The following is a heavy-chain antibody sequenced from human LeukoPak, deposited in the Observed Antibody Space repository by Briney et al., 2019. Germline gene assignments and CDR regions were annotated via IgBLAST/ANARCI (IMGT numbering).Heavy chain of an antibody. CDR2: IYYSGST. J-gene: IGHJ4*02. CDR1: GGSISSSSYY. Sequence: SETLSLTCTVSGGSISSSSYYWGWIRQPPGKGLGWIGSIYYSGSTYYNPSLKSRVTISVDASKNQFSLKLSSVTAADTAVYYCARYSYGYSVDYWGQGTLVTVSS. D-gene: IGHD5-18*01. V-gene: IGHV4-39*01. CDR3: ARYSYGYSVDY.